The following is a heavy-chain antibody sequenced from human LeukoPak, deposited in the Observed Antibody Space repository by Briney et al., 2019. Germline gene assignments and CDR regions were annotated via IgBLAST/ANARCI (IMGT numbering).Heavy chain of an antibody. CDR3: ARDRGGCYYFDY. V-gene: IGHV3-21*01. CDR2: ISSSSSYI. CDR1: GFTFSSYS. J-gene: IGHJ4*02. Sequence: SGGSLRLSCAASGFTFSSYSMNWVRQAPGKGLEWVSSISSSSSYIYYADSVKGRFTISRDNAKNSLYLQMNSLRAEDTAVYYCARDRGGCYYFDYWGQGTLVTASS. D-gene: IGHD1-26*01.